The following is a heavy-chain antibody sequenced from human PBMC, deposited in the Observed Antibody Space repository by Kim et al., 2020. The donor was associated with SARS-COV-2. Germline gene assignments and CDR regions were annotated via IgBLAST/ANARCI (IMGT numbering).Heavy chain of an antibody. CDR3: ARLYVSNWFDP. Sequence: TDYNPTRQRRVPISVDTSKNQFSLKLSSVTAADTAVYYCARLYVSNWFDPWGQGTLVTVSS. J-gene: IGHJ5*02. CDR2: T. V-gene: IGHV4-39*01. D-gene: IGHD3-10*02.